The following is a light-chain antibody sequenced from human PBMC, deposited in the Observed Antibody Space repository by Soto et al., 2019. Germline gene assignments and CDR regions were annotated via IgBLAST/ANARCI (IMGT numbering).Light chain of an antibody. CDR1: SGYSTYA. V-gene: IGLV4-69*01. Sequence: QLVLTQSPSASASLGASVKLTWTLSSGYSTYAIAWHQQQSEKGPRFLMKINYDGTHSKGDGFFDRFSGSSSGAERHLTISSLQSEDEADYYCQSLGTGIQVFGGGTKLTVL. J-gene: IGLJ3*02. CDR2: INYDGTH. CDR3: QSLGTGIQV.